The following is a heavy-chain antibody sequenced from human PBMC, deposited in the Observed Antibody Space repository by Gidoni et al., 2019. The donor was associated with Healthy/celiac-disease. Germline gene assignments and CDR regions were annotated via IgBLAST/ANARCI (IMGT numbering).Heavy chain of an antibody. CDR3: ARDLLRGMIVVVTSLYYYYGMDV. CDR2: ISAYNGNT. V-gene: IGHV1-18*04. J-gene: IGHJ6*02. CDR1: GYPFTSSG. Sequence: QVPMVRSGPEVKMPGASVKVSFEASGYPFTSSGRSWVRRAPGQGLEWVGWISAYNGNTNYAQKLQGRVTMTTDTSTSTAYMELRSLRSDDTAVYYCARDLLRGMIVVVTSLYYYYGMDVWGQGTTVTVSS. D-gene: IGHD3-22*01.